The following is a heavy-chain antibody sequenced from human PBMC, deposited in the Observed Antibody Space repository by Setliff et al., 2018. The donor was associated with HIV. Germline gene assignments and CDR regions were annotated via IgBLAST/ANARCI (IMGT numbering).Heavy chain of an antibody. J-gene: IGHJ4*02. D-gene: IGHD6-13*01. CDR2: ISAYNGHT. V-gene: IGHV1-18*01. CDR3: ARGYSSSWYNY. Sequence: ASVKVSCKASGYTFTSYGISWVRQAPGLGLEWKGWISAYNGHTNYAQKLHGRVTMTTDTSTSTAYMELRSLRSDDTAVYYCARGYSSSWYNYWGQGTLVTVSS. CDR1: GYTFTSYG.